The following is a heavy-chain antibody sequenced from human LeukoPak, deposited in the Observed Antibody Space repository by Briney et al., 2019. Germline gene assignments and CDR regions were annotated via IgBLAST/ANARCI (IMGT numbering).Heavy chain of an antibody. CDR3: ARVQQAAFDY. Sequence: SGGSLRLSCAASGXTLSSHCMSCVRQAPGKGLEWVGNIKQDGSEKYYVDSVEGRLTISRDNAKNSLYLQMDSLRAEDTAVYYCARVQQAAFDYWGQGTLVTVSS. CDR2: IKQDGSEK. V-gene: IGHV3-7*04. J-gene: IGHJ4*02. CDR1: GXTLSSHC. D-gene: IGHD6-25*01.